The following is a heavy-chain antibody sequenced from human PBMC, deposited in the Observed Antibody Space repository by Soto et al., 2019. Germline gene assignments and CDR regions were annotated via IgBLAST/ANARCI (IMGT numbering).Heavy chain of an antibody. CDR3: ARGVDY. J-gene: IGHJ4*02. V-gene: IGHV4-34*01. CDR1: GGSFSGYY. Sequence: QVQLQQWGAGLLKPSETLSLTCAVYGGSFSGYYWSWIRQPPGKGLEWIGEINHSGSTNYNPSLKSRVTISVDTSKNQLSLKLGSVAAADTAVYYCARGVDYWGQGTLVTVSS. CDR2: INHSGST.